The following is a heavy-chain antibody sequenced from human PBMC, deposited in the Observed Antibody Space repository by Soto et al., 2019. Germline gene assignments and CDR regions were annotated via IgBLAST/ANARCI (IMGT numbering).Heavy chain of an antibody. CDR3: ARGRDLRDIVVVVANGPAFDI. V-gene: IGHV4-34*01. CDR1: GGSFSGYY. D-gene: IGHD2-15*01. J-gene: IGHJ3*02. CDR2: INHSGST. Sequence: PSETLSLTCAVYGGSFSGYYWSWIRQPPGKGLEWIGEINHSGSTNYNPSLKSRVTISVDTSKNQFSLKLSSVTAADTAVYYCARGRDLRDIVVVVANGPAFDIWGQGTMVTVSS.